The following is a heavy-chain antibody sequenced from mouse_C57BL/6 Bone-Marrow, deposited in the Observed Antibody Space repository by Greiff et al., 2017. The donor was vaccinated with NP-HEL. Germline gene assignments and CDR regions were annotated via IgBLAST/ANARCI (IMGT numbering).Heavy chain of an antibody. CDR3: ARGFDYYGRRYWYFDV. V-gene: IGHV1-50*01. J-gene: IGHJ1*03. CDR1: GYTFTSYW. CDR2: IDPSDSYT. Sequence: QVQLQQPGAELVKPGASVKLSCKASGYTFTSYWMQWVKQRPGQGLEWIGEIDPSDSYTNYNQKFKGKAPLTVDTSSSTAYMPLSSLTSEDSAVDDCARGFDYYGRRYWYFDVWGTGTTVTVSS. D-gene: IGHD1-1*01.